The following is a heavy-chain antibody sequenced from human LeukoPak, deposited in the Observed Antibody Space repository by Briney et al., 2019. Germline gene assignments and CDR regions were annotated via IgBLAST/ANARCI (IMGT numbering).Heavy chain of an antibody. J-gene: IGHJ4*02. CDR2: IYSGGST. V-gene: IGHV3-53*01. CDR1: GFTVSSNY. CDR3: ARVRQSGSGSYYDSLFDY. Sequence: PGGSLRLSCAASGFTVSSNYMSWVRPAPGKGLGWVSLIYSGGSTYYADSVKGRFTISRDNSKNTLYLQMNSLRAEDTAVYYCARVRQSGSGSYYDSLFDYWGQGTLVTVSS. D-gene: IGHD3-10*01.